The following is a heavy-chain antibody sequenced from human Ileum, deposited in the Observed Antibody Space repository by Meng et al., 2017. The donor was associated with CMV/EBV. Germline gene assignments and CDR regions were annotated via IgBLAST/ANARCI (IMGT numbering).Heavy chain of an antibody. CDR3: AHFVGGYYPSRPDY. CDR2: IYRGDDK. J-gene: IGHJ4*02. D-gene: IGHD1-26*01. Sequence: LKESSPTSGKPTQTLTLTCSFSGFSPSNSGEGVGWIRQPPGKALEWLALIYRGDDKRYSPSLNSRLTIAKDTSKNEVVLTLTNMGPIDTGTYYCAHFVGGYYPSRPDYWGQGTLVTASS. V-gene: IGHV2-5*02. CDR1: GFSPSNSGEG.